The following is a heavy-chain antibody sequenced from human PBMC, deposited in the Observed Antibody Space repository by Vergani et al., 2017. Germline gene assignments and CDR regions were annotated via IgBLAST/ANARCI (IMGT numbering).Heavy chain of an antibody. CDR3: AKKGGSLYYYGVDV. CDR1: GYTFGHFD. CDR2: IRYDGSNP. V-gene: IGHV3-30*02. J-gene: IGHJ6*02. D-gene: IGHD1-26*01. Sequence: QEQLLQSGGGVVQPGGSLRLSCIGSGYTFGHFDMHWVRQAPGKGLAWVAFIRYDGSNPQYIDSVKGRFTISRDNSKDTLFLQMNGLRPEDTGTYFCAKKGGSLYYYGVDVWGQGNTITVSS.